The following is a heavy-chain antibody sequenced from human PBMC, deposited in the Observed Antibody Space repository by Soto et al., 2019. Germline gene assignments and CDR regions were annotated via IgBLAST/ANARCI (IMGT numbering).Heavy chain of an antibody. CDR3: ARQIITMVRGVNPYWFDP. V-gene: IGHV4-39*01. D-gene: IGHD3-10*01. CDR2: IYYSGST. CDR1: GGSITSSSYY. Sequence: SETLSLTCTVSGGSITSSSYYWGWIRQPPGKGLEWIGSIYYSGSTNYNPSLKSRVTISVDTSKNQFSLKLSSVTAAGTAVYYCARQIITMVRGVNPYWFDPWGQGTLVTVSS. J-gene: IGHJ5*02.